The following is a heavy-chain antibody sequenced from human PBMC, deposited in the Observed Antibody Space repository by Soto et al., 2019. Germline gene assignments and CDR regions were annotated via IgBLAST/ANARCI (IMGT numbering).Heavy chain of an antibody. CDR3: AKVSRGSWYQYYDYYYGMDV. CDR1: GFTFSSYA. Sequence: QSGGSLRLSCAASGFTFSSYAMSWVRQAPGKGLEWVSAISGSGGSTYYADSVKGRFTISRDNSKNTLYLQMNSLRAEDTAVYYCAKVSRGSWYQYYDYYYGMDVWGQGTTVTVSS. V-gene: IGHV3-23*01. D-gene: IGHD6-13*01. J-gene: IGHJ6*02. CDR2: ISGSGGST.